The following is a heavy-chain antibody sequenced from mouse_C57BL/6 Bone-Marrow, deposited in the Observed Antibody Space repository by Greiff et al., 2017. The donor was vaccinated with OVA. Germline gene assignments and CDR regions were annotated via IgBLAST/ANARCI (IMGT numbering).Heavy chain of an antibody. CDR3: VRLFTTVVAPFFDY. CDR1: GFSFNTYA. J-gene: IGHJ2*01. D-gene: IGHD1-1*01. V-gene: IGHV10-1*01. Sequence: EVQVVESGGGLVQPKGSLKLSCAASGFSFNTYAMNWVRQAPGKGLEWVARIRSKSNNYATYYADSVKDRFTISRDDSESMLYLQMNNLKTEDTAMYYCVRLFTTVVAPFFDYWGQGTTLTVSS. CDR2: IRSKSNNYAT.